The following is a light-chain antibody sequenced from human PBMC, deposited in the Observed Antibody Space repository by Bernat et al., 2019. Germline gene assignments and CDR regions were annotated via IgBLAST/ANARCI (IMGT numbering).Light chain of an antibody. CDR3: QSYDSTLSAFV. J-gene: IGLJ1*01. V-gene: IGLV1-40*01. Sequence: QSVLAQPPSVSGAPGQSVTISCTGTSSNIGACNDLHWYQQLPGTAPQLLIYGDVNRPSGVPDRFSGSRSGASASLAITGLQAEDEADYYCQSYDSTLSAFVFGSGTTVTVL. CDR1: SSNIGACND. CDR2: GDV.